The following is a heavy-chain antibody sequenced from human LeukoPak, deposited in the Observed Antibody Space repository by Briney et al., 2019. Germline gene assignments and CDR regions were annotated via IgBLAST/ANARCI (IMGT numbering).Heavy chain of an antibody. V-gene: IGHV3-30-3*01. CDR3: AKGSGYYDFWSGYYDY. CDR2: ISSDGSDK. J-gene: IGHJ4*02. CDR1: GFTFSPHA. Sequence: GRSLRLSCAASGFTFSPHAMHWVRQAPGKGLKWVAVISSDGSDKYYADSVQGRFTISRDNSKNTLYLQMNSLRAEDTAVYYCAKGSGYYDFWSGYYDYWGQGTLVTVSS. D-gene: IGHD3-3*01.